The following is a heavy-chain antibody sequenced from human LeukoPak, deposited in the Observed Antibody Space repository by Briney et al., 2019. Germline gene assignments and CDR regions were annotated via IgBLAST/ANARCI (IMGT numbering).Heavy chain of an antibody. J-gene: IGHJ4*02. V-gene: IGHV1-18*01. D-gene: IGHD3-16*01. CDR3: ARDYHYVPDF. CDR2: IDASNGNT. CDR1: GYTFTSYG. Sequence: GASVKVSCKASGYTFTSYGISWVRQAPGQGLEWMGWIDASNGNTNYAQKVQGRVTITTDISTTTAYMEVRSLTFDDTAVYYCARDYHYVPDFWGQGTLVTVSS.